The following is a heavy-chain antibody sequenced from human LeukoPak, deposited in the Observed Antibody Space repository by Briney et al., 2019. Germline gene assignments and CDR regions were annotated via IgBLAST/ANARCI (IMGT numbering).Heavy chain of an antibody. CDR1: GFTFSSYG. J-gene: IGHJ4*02. Sequence: GGSLRLSCAASGFTFSSYGMHWVRQAPGKGLEWVAFIRYDGSNKYYADSVKGRFTISRDNSKNTLYLQMNSLRAEDTAVYYCAKDPQYSGSYYSLGYWGQGPLVTVSS. D-gene: IGHD1-26*01. V-gene: IGHV3-30*02. CDR3: AKDPQYSGSYYSLGY. CDR2: IRYDGSNK.